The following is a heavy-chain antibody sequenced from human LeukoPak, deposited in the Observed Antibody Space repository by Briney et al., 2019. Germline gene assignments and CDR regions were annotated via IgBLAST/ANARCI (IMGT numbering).Heavy chain of an antibody. Sequence: PGGSLRLSCVGSGFTFNDYWIHWVCQAPGKGLVWVSAIKTDGSAMQYADSVKGRFAISRDNAKNTLYLQMNSLRAEDTAVYYCARAHHYYNSSGYYWGLDYWGQGTLVTVSS. J-gene: IGHJ4*02. CDR1: GFTFNDYW. CDR3: ARAHHYYNSSGYYWGLDY. D-gene: IGHD3-22*01. V-gene: IGHV3-74*03. CDR2: IKTDGSAM.